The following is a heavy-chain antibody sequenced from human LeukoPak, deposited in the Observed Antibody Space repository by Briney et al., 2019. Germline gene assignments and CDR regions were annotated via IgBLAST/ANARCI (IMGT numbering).Heavy chain of an antibody. V-gene: IGHV1-46*01. CDR2: INPSGGST. Sequence: ASVKVSCKASGYTFTGYYMHWVRQAPGQGLEWMGIINPSGGSTSYAQKFQGRVTMTRDMSTSTVYMELSSLRSEDTAVYYCARVNFDGSGYHQLDYWGQEPWSPSPQ. CDR3: ARVNFDGSGYHQLDY. D-gene: IGHD3-22*01. CDR1: GYTFTGYY. J-gene: IGHJ4*01.